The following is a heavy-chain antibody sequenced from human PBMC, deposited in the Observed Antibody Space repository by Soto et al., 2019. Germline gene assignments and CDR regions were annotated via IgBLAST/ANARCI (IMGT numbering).Heavy chain of an antibody. Sequence: GESLKISCNGSVYIFTSYWIGCVRQMPGKGLEWMGIIYPGDSDTRYSPSFQGQVTISADKSISTAYLQWSSLKASDTAMYYCARSPVGVYCSGGSCYSDYWGQGTLVTVSS. CDR1: VYIFTSYW. V-gene: IGHV5-51*01. CDR3: ARSPVGVYCSGGSCYSDY. D-gene: IGHD2-15*01. J-gene: IGHJ4*02. CDR2: IYPGDSDT.